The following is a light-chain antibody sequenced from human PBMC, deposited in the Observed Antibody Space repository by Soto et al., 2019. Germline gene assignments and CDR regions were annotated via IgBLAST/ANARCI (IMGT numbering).Light chain of an antibody. V-gene: IGLV1-51*01. J-gene: IGLJ1*01. CDR1: SSNIGNNY. CDR2: DNN. CDR3: GTWDSSLRVYV. Sequence: QSVLTQPPSLSAAPGQKVTVSCSGSSSNIGNNYVSWYQQLPGTAPKPLIFDNNKRPSGIPDRFSGSKSGTSATLGITVLQTGDEADYYCGTWDSSLRVYVFGTGTKLTVL.